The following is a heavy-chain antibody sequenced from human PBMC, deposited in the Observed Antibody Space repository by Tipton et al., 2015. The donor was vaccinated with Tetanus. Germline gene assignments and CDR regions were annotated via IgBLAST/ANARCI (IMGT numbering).Heavy chain of an antibody. J-gene: IGHJ4*02. CDR3: ARGGVDSRVFDF. CDR2: IYPSDSDI. V-gene: IGHV5-51*01. D-gene: IGHD3-3*01. Sequence: VQLVQSGAEVKKPGESLKISCQGSGYNFNLYWIGWVRQMSGKGLEWMGVIYPSDSDIRYSPSFQGQVRISADKSINTAYLQWGSLEASDTAMYYCARGGVDSRVFDFWGQGTLVTVSS. CDR1: GYNFNLYW.